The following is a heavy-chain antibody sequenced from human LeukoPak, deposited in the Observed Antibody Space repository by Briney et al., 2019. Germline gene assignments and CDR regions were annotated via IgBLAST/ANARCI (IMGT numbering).Heavy chain of an antibody. D-gene: IGHD2-15*01. CDR1: GFTFSSYA. V-gene: IGHV3-23*01. CDR2: ISGSGGYT. Sequence: GGSLRLSCAASGFTFSSYAMSWVRQAPGKGLEWVSVISGSGGYTYYADSVKGRFTISRDNSKNTLYLQMSSQRAEDTAVYFCVRGYSFGPYGMDVWGQGTTVTVSS. J-gene: IGHJ6*02. CDR3: VRGYSFGPYGMDV.